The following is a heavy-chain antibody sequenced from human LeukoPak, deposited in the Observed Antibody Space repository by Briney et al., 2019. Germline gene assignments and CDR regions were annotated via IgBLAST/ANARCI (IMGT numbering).Heavy chain of an antibody. CDR3: ARVGDSSNSWFDP. D-gene: IGHD6-19*01. J-gene: IGHJ5*02. CDR2: INPSGGSN. CDR1: GYTFTNYY. V-gene: IGHV1-46*01. Sequence: ASVKVSCKASGYTFTNYYIHWMRQAPGQGLEWMGIINPSGGSNSNAQNFQGRVTMTRDTSTSTVYMEMSSLRYEDTAVHYCARVGDSSNSWFDPWGQGTLVTVSS.